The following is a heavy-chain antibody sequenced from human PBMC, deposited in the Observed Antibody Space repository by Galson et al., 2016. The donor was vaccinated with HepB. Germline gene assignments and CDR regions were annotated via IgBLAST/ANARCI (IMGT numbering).Heavy chain of an antibody. D-gene: IGHD3-10*01. CDR2: TPYSGSN. CDR1: GVSISSSSNY. J-gene: IGHJ6*02. Sequence: SETLSLTCTVSGVSISSSSNYWGCIRQPPGKGLEWIGRTPYSGSNSYNPSLKSRVTISVDTSKNQFSLKLSSVTAAETAVYYCARHPRGGYGMDVWGQGTTVTVSS. CDR3: ARHPRGGYGMDV. V-gene: IGHV4-39*01.